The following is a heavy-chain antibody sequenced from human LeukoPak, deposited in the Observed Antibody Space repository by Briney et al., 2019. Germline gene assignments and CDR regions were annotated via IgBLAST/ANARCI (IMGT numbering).Heavy chain of an antibody. CDR2: IIPIFGTA. CDR3: ARCGTPAGIYYFDY. J-gene: IGHJ4*02. Sequence: ASVKVSCKASGGTFSSYAISWVRQAPGQGLEWMGGIIPIFGTANYAQKFQGRVTITTDESTSTAYMELGSLRSEDTAVYYCARCGTPAGIYYFDYWGQGTLVTVSS. D-gene: IGHD6-13*01. CDR1: GGTFSSYA. V-gene: IGHV1-69*05.